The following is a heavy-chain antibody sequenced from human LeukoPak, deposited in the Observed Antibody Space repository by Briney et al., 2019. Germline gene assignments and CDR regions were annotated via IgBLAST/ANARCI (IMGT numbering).Heavy chain of an antibody. V-gene: IGHV3-20*04. CDR1: GFTFDDYG. Sequence: GGSLRLSCAASGFTFDDYGMSWVRQAPGKGLEWVSGINWNGGITAYADSVKGRFTISRDNAKNSLYLQMNSLRAEDTAVYYCAKVGYYGSGRNYYYMDVWGKGTTVTVSS. D-gene: IGHD3-10*01. CDR3: AKVGYYGSGRNYYYMDV. J-gene: IGHJ6*03. CDR2: INWNGGIT.